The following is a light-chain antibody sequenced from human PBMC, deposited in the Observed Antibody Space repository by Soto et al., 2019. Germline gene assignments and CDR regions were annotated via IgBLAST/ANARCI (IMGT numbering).Light chain of an antibody. CDR1: SPNIGSNY. V-gene: IGLV1-47*01. CDR3: AAWDDSLSGFYV. CDR2: RNN. Sequence: QSVLTQPPSASGTPGPRVTISCSGSSPNIGSNYVYWYQQLPGTAPKLLIYRNNQRPSGVPDRFSGSKSGTSASLAISGLRSEDEADYYCAAWDDSLSGFYVFGTGTKVTVL. J-gene: IGLJ1*01.